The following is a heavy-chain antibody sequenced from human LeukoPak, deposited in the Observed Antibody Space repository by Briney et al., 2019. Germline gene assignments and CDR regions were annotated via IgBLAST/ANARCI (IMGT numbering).Heavy chain of an antibody. Sequence: PSETLSLTCTVSGGSISSSSYYWGWIRQPPGKGLEWIGSIYYSGSTYYNPSLKSRVTISVDTSKNQFSLKLSSVTAADTAVYYCAEDRGTVTTGLYYYYGMDVWGQRTTVTGSS. V-gene: IGHV4-39*07. CDR3: AEDRGTVTTGLYYYYGMDV. D-gene: IGHD4-17*01. CDR2: IYYSGST. CDR1: GGSISSSSYY. J-gene: IGHJ6*02.